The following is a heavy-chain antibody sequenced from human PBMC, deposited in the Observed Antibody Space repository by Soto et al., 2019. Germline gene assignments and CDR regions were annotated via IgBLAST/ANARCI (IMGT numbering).Heavy chain of an antibody. Sequence: GGSLRLSCAASGFTFSDYHMDWIRQAPGKGLEWVSHIIGSGTSMYYADSVKGRFTISRDNSKKTVDLQMNSLRDEDTAVYYCARDQVPAALLGWFDPWGQGTLVTVSS. CDR1: GFTFSDYH. V-gene: IGHV3-11*01. D-gene: IGHD2-2*01. J-gene: IGHJ5*02. CDR3: ARDQVPAALLGWFDP. CDR2: IIGSGTSM.